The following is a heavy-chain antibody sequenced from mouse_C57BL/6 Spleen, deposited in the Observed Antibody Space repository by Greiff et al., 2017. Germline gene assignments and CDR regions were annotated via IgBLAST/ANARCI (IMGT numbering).Heavy chain of an antibody. CDR2: ISSGSSTI. J-gene: IGHJ2*01. Sequence: EVKLVESGGGLVKPGGSLKLSCAASGFTFSDYGMHWVRQAPEKGLEWVAYISSGSSTIYYADTVKGRFTISRDNAKNTLFLQMTSLRSEDTAMYYCATGTKDFDDWGQGTTLTVSS. D-gene: IGHD1-3*01. CDR1: GFTFSDYG. CDR3: ATGTKDFDD. V-gene: IGHV5-17*01.